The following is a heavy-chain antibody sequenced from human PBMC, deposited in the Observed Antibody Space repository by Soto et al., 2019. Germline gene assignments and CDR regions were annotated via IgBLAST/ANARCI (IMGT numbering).Heavy chain of an antibody. D-gene: IGHD2-2*01. CDR3: ARSQGSSTSLEIYYYYYYGMDV. CDR2: IIPISDTT. V-gene: IGHV1-69*01. J-gene: IGHJ6*02. Sequence: QVQLVQSGAEVKKPGSSVKVSCKASGGTFSSYAISWVRQAPGQGLEWMGGIIPISDTTNYAQKFQGRVTITVDESPSTAYMELSSLRSEDTAVYYCARSQGSSTSLEIYYYYYYGMDVWGQGTTVTVSS. CDR1: GGTFSSYA.